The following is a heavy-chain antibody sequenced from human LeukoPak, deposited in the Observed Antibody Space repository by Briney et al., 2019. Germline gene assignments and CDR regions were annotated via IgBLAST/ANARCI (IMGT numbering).Heavy chain of an antibody. J-gene: IGHJ4*02. CDR3: ARDLIPRYCSSTSCYTTDY. Sequence: ASVKVSCKASGYSFTGYYMHWVRQAPGQGLEWMGWINPNSGGTNYAQKFQGRVTMTRDTSNSTAYMELSRLRSDDTAVYYCARDLIPRYCSSTSCYTTDYWGQGTLVTVSS. CDR2: INPNSGGT. CDR1: GYSFTGYY. D-gene: IGHD2-2*02. V-gene: IGHV1-2*02.